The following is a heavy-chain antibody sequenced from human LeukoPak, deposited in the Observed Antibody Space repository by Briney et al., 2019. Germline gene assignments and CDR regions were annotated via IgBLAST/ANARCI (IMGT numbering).Heavy chain of an antibody. CDR3: ARGIIPSYYGMDV. CDR2: ISGSGGST. Sequence: GGSLRLSCAASGFTFSSYAMSWVRQAPGKGLEWVSAISGSGGSTYYADSVKGRFTISRDNSKNTLYLQMNSLRAEDTAVYYCARGIIPSYYGMDVWGQGTTVTVSS. J-gene: IGHJ6*02. CDR1: GFTFSSYA. V-gene: IGHV3-23*01. D-gene: IGHD3-3*01.